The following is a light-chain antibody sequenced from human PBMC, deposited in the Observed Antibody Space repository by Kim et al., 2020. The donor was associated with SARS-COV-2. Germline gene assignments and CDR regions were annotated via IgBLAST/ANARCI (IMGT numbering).Light chain of an antibody. V-gene: IGLV3-19*01. CDR3: NSRDSSGNHWV. CDR1: RLRSYY. Sequence: ALGQTVRITCQGDRLRSYYASWYQQKPGQATVLVIYGKNNRPSGIPDRFSGSSSGNTASLTITGAQAEDEADYYCNSRDSSGNHWVFGGGTQLTVL. CDR2: GKN. J-gene: IGLJ3*02.